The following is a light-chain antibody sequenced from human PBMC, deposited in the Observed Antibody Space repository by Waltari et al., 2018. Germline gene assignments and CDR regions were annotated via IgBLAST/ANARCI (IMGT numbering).Light chain of an antibody. V-gene: IGKV1-39*01. Sequence: DIQMTQSPSSLSASLGDRVTFTFRASQSISSNLNWYQQKPWKAPKLLIYAASSLHSGVPSRFSGSGSGTDFTLTISCLQPEDFATYYCQQSYTSPWTFGQGTKVEIK. CDR1: QSISSN. J-gene: IGKJ1*01. CDR3: QQSYTSPWT. CDR2: AAS.